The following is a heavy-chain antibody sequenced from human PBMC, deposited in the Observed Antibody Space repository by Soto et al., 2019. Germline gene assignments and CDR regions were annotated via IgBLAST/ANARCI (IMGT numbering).Heavy chain of an antibody. J-gene: IGHJ6*02. V-gene: IGHV3-9*01. D-gene: IGHD2-15*01. CDR2: VSWNSEIV. CDR3: AKDRGPCSGNKCSSLYYYYGMDV. CDR1: GFKFGDYA. Sequence: GGSLRLSCEASGFKFGDYAMHWVRQAPGKGLEWVSGVSWNSEIVGYADSVKGRFTISRDNAKNSLYLEMNSLRTEDTALYYCAKDRGPCSGNKCSSLYYYYGMDVWGQGTTVTSP.